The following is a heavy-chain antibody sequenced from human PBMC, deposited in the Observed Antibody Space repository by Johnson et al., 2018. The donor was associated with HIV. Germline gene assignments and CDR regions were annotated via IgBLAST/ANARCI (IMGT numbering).Heavy chain of an antibody. CDR1: GFTFSSYG. J-gene: IGHJ3*02. V-gene: IGHV3-33*08. CDR3: ARDGTWELHRHAFDI. CDR2: IWYDGSNK. Sequence: QEQLVESGGSVMQPGKSLRLSCEASGFTFSSYGMHWVRQAPGKGLAWVAVIWYDGSNKYYADSVKGRFTISRDNSKNTLYLQMNSLRAEDTAVYYCARDGTWELHRHAFDIWGQGTMVTVSS. D-gene: IGHD1-26*01.